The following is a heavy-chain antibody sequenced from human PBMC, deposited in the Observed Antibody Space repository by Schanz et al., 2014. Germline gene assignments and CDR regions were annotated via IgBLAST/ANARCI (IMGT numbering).Heavy chain of an antibody. CDR3: ARDKGGYYPFDY. CDR1: GFTFSTYW. J-gene: IGHJ4*02. V-gene: IGHV3-7*01. CDR2: IKQDESER. Sequence: EVQLVESGGGLVQPGGSLRLSCAASGFTFSTYWMSWVRQAPGKGLEWVANIKQDESERSYVDSVKGRFTISRDNAKNSLYLQMNSLRAVDKAVYYCARDKGGYYPFDYWGQGTLVTVSS. D-gene: IGHD3-3*01.